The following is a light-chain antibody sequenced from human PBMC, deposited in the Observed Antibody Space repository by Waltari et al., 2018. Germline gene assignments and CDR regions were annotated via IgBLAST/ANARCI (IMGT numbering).Light chain of an antibody. J-gene: IGKJ2*01. CDR2: GAS. CDR3: QQYNNWPYT. V-gene: IGKV3-15*01. Sequence: IVLTQSPGILSLSPGARATLSCRASRSLTTNLAWYQQKLGQPPRRLMHGASTRATGIPPRFSGSGSGTEFTLTITSLQSEDYALYFCQQYNNWPYTFGQGTQLDIK. CDR1: RSLTTN.